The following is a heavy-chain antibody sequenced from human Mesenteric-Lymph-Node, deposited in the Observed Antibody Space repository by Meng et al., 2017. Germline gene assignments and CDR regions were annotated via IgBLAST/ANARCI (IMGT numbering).Heavy chain of an antibody. CDR3: LRGSGGSV. D-gene: IGHD3-10*01. CDR2: IPHRGSS. V-gene: IGHV4-39*07. J-gene: IGHJ1*01. CDR1: GGSISSSSYY. Sequence: QEPGPGPLKPVETLALTGTVAGGSISSSSYYWGWVRQPPGKGLEWIGEIPHRGSSAYNPSLKSRVSMSIDKSKNQFSLKLTSVTAADTAVYHCLRGSGGSVWGQGTLVTVSS.